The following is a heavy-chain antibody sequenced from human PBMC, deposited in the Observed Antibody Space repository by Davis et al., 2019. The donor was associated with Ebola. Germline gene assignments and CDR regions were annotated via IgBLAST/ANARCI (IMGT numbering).Heavy chain of an antibody. D-gene: IGHD3-22*01. V-gene: IGHV4-31*03. CDR2: IYYSGST. CDR1: GGSISRGGSY. Sequence: LRLSCTVSGGSISRGGSYWTWLRQHPGKGLEWIGYIYYSGSTYYKPSLKSRVTISLDTSKNQFPLNLYSVTAADTAVYYCARDLRYDSSGYDYYFYMDVWGKGTTVTVSS. CDR3: ARDLRYDSSGYDYYFYMDV. J-gene: IGHJ6*03.